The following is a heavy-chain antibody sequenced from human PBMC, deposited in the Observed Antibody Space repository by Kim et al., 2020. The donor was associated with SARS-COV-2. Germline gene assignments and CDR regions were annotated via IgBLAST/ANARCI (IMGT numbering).Heavy chain of an antibody. J-gene: IGHJ4*02. Sequence: GGSLRLSCAVSGFIVSGDYMTWVRQTPNRGLDWVSILYSGGSTYYADSVKGRFTISRDNSKNTLYLQMNSLRAEDTAVYYCARGSMGDLVFDYWGQGTLVTVSS. CDR3: ARGSMGDLVFDY. CDR1: GFIVSGDY. V-gene: IGHV3-53*01. CDR2: LYSGGST. D-gene: IGHD3-16*01.